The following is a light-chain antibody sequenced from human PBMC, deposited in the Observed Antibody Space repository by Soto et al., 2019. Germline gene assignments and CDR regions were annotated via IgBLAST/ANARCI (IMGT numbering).Light chain of an antibody. J-gene: IGKJ1*01. CDR1: QSVLSSSDNKNC. CDR3: QQCFSSTWT. V-gene: IGKV4-1*01. CDR2: WAS. Sequence: DIVKTQSPDSLALSPGERATINCKSSQSVLSSSDNKNCLSWYQQKPGQPPKLLIHWASTRESGVPDRFSGSGSGTDFTLTISSLQAEDVAVYYCQQCFSSTWTFGPGTKVEI.